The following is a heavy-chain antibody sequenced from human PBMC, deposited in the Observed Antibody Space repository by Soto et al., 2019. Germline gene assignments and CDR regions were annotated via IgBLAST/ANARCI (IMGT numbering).Heavy chain of an antibody. D-gene: IGHD6-19*01. J-gene: IGHJ5*02. CDR3: ARNRGGWSFDP. CDR2: ISRSGSTM. CDR1: GFTLSDYY. Sequence: GSLRLSCAASGFTLSDYYMSWIRQGPGKGLEWVSHISRSGSTMYFADSVKGRFTISKDNAKNSVYLQMNSLRAEDTAVYYCARNRGGWSFDPWGQGTLVTVSS. V-gene: IGHV3-11*01.